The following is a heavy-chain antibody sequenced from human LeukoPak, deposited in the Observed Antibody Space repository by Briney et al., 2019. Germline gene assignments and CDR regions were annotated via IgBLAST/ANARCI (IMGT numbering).Heavy chain of an antibody. V-gene: IGHV1-2*02. Sequence: ASVKVSCKASGYTFTGYYMHWVRQAPGQGLEWMGWINPNSGGTKYAQKFQGRVTMTRDTSISTAYMELSRLRSDDTAVYYCARVYGGLGYCSGGSCRWFDYWGQGTLVTVSS. CDR2: INPNSGGT. D-gene: IGHD2-15*01. CDR3: ARVYGGLGYCSGGSCRWFDY. J-gene: IGHJ4*02. CDR1: GYTFTGYY.